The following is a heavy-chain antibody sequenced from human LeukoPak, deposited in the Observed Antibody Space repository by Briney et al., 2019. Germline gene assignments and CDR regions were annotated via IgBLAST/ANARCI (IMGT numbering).Heavy chain of an antibody. CDR3: ARDVRGGWNSPGYFQH. V-gene: IGHV4-39*07. D-gene: IGHD1-7*01. J-gene: IGHJ1*01. CDR2: SSYTGIT. CDR1: GGSISSSIYY. Sequence: TSETLSLTCIVSGGSISSSIYYWGWIRQPPGKGLEWIGSSSYTGITYYNPSLKSRVTISVDTSKNDFSLKLSSVTAADTAMYYCARDVRGGWNSPGYFQHWGQGTLVTVSS.